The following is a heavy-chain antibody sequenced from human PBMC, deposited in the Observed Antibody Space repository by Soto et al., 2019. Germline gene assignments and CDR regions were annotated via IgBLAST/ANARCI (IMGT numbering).Heavy chain of an antibody. CDR1: GFTFSTYW. D-gene: IGHD3-3*01. CDR2: INSDASHT. CDR3: AKDIFGGYYSFDY. Sequence: PGGSLRLSCAASGFTFSTYWVHWIRQVPGKGLEWVSRINSDASHTYYADSVKGRFTISRDNAQNSLYLQMNSLRPDDTALYYCAKDIFGGYYSFDYWGQGTPVTVSS. V-gene: IGHV3-74*01. J-gene: IGHJ4*02.